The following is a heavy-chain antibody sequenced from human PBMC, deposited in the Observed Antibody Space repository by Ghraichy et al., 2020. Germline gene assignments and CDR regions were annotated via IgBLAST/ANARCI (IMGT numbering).Heavy chain of an antibody. D-gene: IGHD1-26*01. CDR1: GYTFSAYG. Sequence: ASVKVSCKASGYTFSAYGITWVRQAPGQGLEWMGWLSGSNGNSKYGRNVEGRVTMTTDTSTRTAYMELRSLRSDDTAMYYCARNGSGSPLDGALDIWGQGTMVTVS. CDR2: LSGSNGNS. V-gene: IGHV1-18*01. CDR3: ARNGSGSPLDGALDI. J-gene: IGHJ3*02.